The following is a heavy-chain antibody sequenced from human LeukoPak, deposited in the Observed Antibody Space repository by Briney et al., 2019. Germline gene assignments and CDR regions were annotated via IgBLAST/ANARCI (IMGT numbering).Heavy chain of an antibody. CDR1: GFAFSTYE. CDR3: ASVGSFDY. V-gene: IGHV3-48*03. CDR2: ISSSASTI. J-gene: IGHJ4*02. Sequence: GGSLRLSCAASGFAFSTYEMNWVRQAPGKGLEWVSYISSSASTINYADSVKGRFTISRDDAKNSLYLQMNSLRAEDTAVYYCASVGSFDYWGQGTLVTVSS. D-gene: IGHD3-10*01.